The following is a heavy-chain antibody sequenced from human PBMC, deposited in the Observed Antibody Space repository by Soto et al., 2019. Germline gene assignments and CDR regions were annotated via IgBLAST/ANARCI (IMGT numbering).Heavy chain of an antibody. J-gene: IGHJ5*02. V-gene: IGHV1-18*01. CDR2: ISAYNGNT. D-gene: IGHD1-20*01. CDR1: GYTFTSYG. Sequence: ASVKVSCKASGYTFTSYGISWVRQAPGQGLEWMGWISAYNGNTNYAQKLQGRVTMTTDTSTSTAYMELRSLRSDDTAVYYCARVWITGNTVSWFDTWGQGTLVTVSS. CDR3: ARVWITGNTVSWFDT.